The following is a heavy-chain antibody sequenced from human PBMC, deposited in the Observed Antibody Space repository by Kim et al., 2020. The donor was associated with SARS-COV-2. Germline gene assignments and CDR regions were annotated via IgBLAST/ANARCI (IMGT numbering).Heavy chain of an antibody. CDR3: AKDFTGWLQFLSSLGLPDY. J-gene: IGHJ4*02. V-gene: IGHV3-30*18. CDR2: ISYDGSNK. Sequence: GGSLRLSCAASGFTFSSYVMHWVRQAPGKGLEWVAVISYDGSNKYYADSVKGRFTISRDNSKNTLYLQMNSLRAEDTAVYYCAKDFTGWLQFLSSLGLPDYWGQGTLVTVSS. CDR1: GFTFSSYV. D-gene: IGHD5-12*01.